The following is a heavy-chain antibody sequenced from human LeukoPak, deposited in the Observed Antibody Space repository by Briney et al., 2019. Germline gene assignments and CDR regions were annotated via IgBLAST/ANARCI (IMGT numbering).Heavy chain of an antibody. V-gene: IGHV3-23*01. CDR1: RFTFSSFG. CDR2: ISGSGGST. CDR3: ARDIVATTPDAFDI. D-gene: IGHD5-12*01. Sequence: GSLRLSCAASRFTFSSFGMSWVRQAPGKGLEWVSGISGSGGSTFYADSVKGRFTISRDNSKNTLYLQMNSLRAEDTAVYYCARDIVATTPDAFDIWGQGTMVTVSS. J-gene: IGHJ3*02.